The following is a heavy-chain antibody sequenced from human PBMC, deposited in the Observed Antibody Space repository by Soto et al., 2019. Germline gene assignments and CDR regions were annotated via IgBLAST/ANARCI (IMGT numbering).Heavy chain of an antibody. D-gene: IGHD2-15*01. CDR1: GFTFSSYA. Sequence: QVQLVESGGGVVQPGRSLRLSCAASGFTFSSYAMHWVRQAPGKGLEWVAVISYDGSNKYYADSVKGRFTISRDNSKNTLYLQMNSLRAEDTAVYYCARDDCSGGSCKEYFQHWVQGTLVTVSS. V-gene: IGHV3-30-3*01. CDR2: ISYDGSNK. J-gene: IGHJ1*01. CDR3: ARDDCSGGSCKEYFQH.